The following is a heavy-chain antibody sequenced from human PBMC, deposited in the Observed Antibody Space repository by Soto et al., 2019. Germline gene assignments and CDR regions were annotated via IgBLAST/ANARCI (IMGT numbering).Heavy chain of an antibody. CDR2: IIPIFGTA. CDR1: GGTFSSYA. D-gene: IGHD3-22*01. CDR3: ARTTYYYDSSGPGDFEYYYYGMDV. V-gene: IGHV1-69*06. J-gene: IGHJ6*02. Sequence: ASVKVSCKASGGTFSSYAISWVRQAPGQGLEWMGGIIPIFGTANYAQKFQGRVTITADKSTSTAYMELSSLRSEDTAVYYCARTTYYYDSSGPGDFEYYYYGMDVWGQGTTVTVSS.